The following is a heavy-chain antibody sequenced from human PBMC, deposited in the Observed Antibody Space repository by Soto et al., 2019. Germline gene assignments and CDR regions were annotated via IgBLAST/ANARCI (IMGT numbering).Heavy chain of an antibody. CDR2: ISYDGSKK. J-gene: IGHJ6*02. CDR1: GFTFSGYG. V-gene: IGHV3-30*18. Sequence: LRLSCAASGFTFSGYGMHWVRQAPGKGLEWVAVISYDGSKKYYADSVKGRFFISRDNSKNTLYLEMSSLRAEDTAVYYCVKDGSSGWPYYYGMDVWGQGTTVTSP. CDR3: VKDGSSGWPYYYGMDV. D-gene: IGHD6-19*01.